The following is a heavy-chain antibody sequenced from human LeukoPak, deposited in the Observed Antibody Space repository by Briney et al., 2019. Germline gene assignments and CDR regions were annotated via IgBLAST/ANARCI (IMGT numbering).Heavy chain of an antibody. Sequence: GGSLRLSCAASGFTFGTHAMTWVRQAPGKGLEWVSGMSGSGDTTYYADSVKGRFTISRDNSKNTLFLQMNSLRAEDTAVYYCAKLAGISGWYVYYFDYWGQGTLVTVSS. CDR2: MSGSGDTT. V-gene: IGHV3-23*01. CDR1: GFTFGTHA. J-gene: IGHJ4*02. D-gene: IGHD6-19*01. CDR3: AKLAGISGWYVYYFDY.